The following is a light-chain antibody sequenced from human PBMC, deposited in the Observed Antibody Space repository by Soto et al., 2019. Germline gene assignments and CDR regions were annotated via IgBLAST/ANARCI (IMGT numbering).Light chain of an antibody. CDR1: NSDAGGYDY. J-gene: IGLJ1*01. Sequence: QSALTQPASVSGSPGQSITISCTGTNSDAGGYDYVSWYQQHPDKAPKFMIYEVTNRPSGVSHRFSGSKSGNTASLTISGLQAEDEADYYCSSYTTTSTYVFGTGTKVTVL. CDR2: EVT. V-gene: IGLV2-14*01. CDR3: SSYTTTSTYV.